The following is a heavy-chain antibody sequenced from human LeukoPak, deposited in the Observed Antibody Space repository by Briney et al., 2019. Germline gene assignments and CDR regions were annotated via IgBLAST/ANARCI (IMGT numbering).Heavy chain of an antibody. Sequence: SETLSLTCTVSGGSISSYYWSWIRQPAGKGLEWIGRIYTSGSTNYNPSLKSRVTMSVDTSKNQFSLKLSSVTAADTAVYYCARPGIAAAGTKQGWFDPWGQGTLVTVSS. D-gene: IGHD6-13*01. CDR2: IYTSGST. J-gene: IGHJ5*02. V-gene: IGHV4-4*07. CDR3: ARPGIAAAGTKQGWFDP. CDR1: GGSISSYY.